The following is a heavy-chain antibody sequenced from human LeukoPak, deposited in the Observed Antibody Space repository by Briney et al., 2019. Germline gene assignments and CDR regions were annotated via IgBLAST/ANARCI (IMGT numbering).Heavy chain of an antibody. V-gene: IGHV4-4*07. CDR1: GGSIINHY. CDR3: ARDVRYASGWSTPES. D-gene: IGHD6-19*01. J-gene: IGHJ5*02. CDR2: IYSSGSA. Sequence: SSETLSLTCTVSGGSIINHYWSWIRQLAGKGLEWIGRIYSSGSANYSPSLKSRVSMSIDTSNNHFSLNLTSVTAADTALYFCARDVRYASGWSTPESWGQGTLVTVSS.